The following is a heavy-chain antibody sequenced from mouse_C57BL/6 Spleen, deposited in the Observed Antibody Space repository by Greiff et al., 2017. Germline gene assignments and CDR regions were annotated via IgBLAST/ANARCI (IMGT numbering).Heavy chain of an antibody. CDR1: GYTFTSYW. CDR3: ARSREDSSGYRAWFAY. CDR2: IDPSDSET. V-gene: IGHV1-52*01. D-gene: IGHD3-2*02. J-gene: IGHJ3*01. Sequence: VQLQQPGAELVRPGSSVKLSCKASGYTFTSYWMHWVKQRPIQGLEWIGNIDPSDSETHYNQKFKDKATLTVDKSSSTAYMQLSSLTSEDSAVYYCARSREDSSGYRAWFAYWGQGTLVTVSA.